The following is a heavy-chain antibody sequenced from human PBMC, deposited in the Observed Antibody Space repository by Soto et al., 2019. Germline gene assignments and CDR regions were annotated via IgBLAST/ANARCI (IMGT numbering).Heavy chain of an antibody. CDR2: INPSGGST. V-gene: IGHV1-46*03. J-gene: IGHJ4*02. CDR1: GYTFTSYY. Sequence: GASVKVSCKASGYTFTSYYMHWVRQAPGQGLEWMGIINPSGGSTSYAQKFQGRVTMTRDTSTSTVYMELSSLRSEDTAVYYCARERSDFWSGYPVFDYWGQGTLVTVSS. D-gene: IGHD3-3*01. CDR3: ARERSDFWSGYPVFDY.